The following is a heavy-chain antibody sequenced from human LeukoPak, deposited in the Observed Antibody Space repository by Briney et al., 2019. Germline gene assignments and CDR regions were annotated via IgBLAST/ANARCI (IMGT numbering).Heavy chain of an antibody. V-gene: IGHV3-74*01. CDR1: GFTFSSYW. CDR2: IKSDGKT. Sequence: GGSLRLSYAASGFTFSSYWMHWVRQAPGKGLVWVSRIKSDGKTNYADSVKGRFTISRDNAKNTVSLQMNSLRAEDTGVYYCARAPSEIGGYYPEYFRHWGQGTLVLVSS. D-gene: IGHD3-22*01. CDR3: ARAPSEIGGYYPEYFRH. J-gene: IGHJ1*01.